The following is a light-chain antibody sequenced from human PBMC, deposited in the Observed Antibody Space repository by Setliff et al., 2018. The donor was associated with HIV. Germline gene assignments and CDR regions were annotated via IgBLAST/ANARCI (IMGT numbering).Light chain of an antibody. CDR1: SSDVGGYSY. CDR2: DVT. V-gene: IGLV2-14*03. Sequence: QSVLTQPASVSGSPGQSITISCTGTSSDVGGYSYVSWYQQHPDKAPKLMIYDVTNRPSGVSNRFSGSKSGNKASLTISGLQAEDEADYYCCSYTSSTPLYVFGTGTKVTVL. CDR3: CSYTSSTPLYV. J-gene: IGLJ1*01.